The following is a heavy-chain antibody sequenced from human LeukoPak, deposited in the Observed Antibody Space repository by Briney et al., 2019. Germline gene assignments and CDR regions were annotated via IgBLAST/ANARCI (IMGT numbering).Heavy chain of an antibody. V-gene: IGHV3-23*01. CDR2: ISGSGGST. CDR1: GFTFSSYA. Sequence: TGGSLRLSCAASGFTFSSYAMSWVRQAPGKGLEWVSAISGSGGSTYYADSVKGRFTISRDNSKNTLYLQMNSLRAEDTAVYYCAKTPYSNGWYYFDAWGQGTLVTVSS. CDR3: AKTPYSNGWYYFDA. D-gene: IGHD6-19*01. J-gene: IGHJ4*02.